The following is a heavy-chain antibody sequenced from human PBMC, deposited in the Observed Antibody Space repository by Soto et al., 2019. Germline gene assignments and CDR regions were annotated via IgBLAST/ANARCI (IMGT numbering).Heavy chain of an antibody. CDR2: VYYSGTT. CDR3: ARREIQGPIDY. Sequence: QVQLQESGPGLVKPSDTLSLTCAVSGYSISSSHWWGWLRQPPGKGLECIGYVYYSGTTYYNPSLKRPVTMSVDTSKNQFSLELTSVTAVDTAVYYCARREIQGPIDYWGQGTLVAFAS. D-gene: IGHD1-26*01. J-gene: IGHJ4*02. CDR1: GYSISSSHW. V-gene: IGHV4-28*01.